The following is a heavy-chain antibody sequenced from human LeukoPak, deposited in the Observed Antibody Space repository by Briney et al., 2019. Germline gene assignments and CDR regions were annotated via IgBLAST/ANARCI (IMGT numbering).Heavy chain of an antibody. CDR2: ISAYNGNT. CDR1: GYTFTSYG. Sequence: ASVKVSCKASGYTFTSYGISWVRQAPGQGLEWMGWISAYNGNTNYAQKLQGRVIMTTDTSTSTAYMELRSLRSDDTAVYYCARDPGYDILTGYYLIDYWGQGTLVTVSS. J-gene: IGHJ4*02. D-gene: IGHD3-9*01. V-gene: IGHV1-18*01. CDR3: ARDPGYDILTGYYLIDY.